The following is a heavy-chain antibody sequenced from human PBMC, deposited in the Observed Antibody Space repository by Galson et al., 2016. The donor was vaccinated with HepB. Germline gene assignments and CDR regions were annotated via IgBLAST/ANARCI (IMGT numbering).Heavy chain of an antibody. J-gene: IGHJ4*02. CDR3: ARTIVAVPGANDYFDY. Sequence: SLRLSCAVSGFTFGSYWMSWVRQGPGKGLEWVAIIKQDGSEKYYVDSVKGRFTISRDNAKNALYLQMNSLRAEDTAVYYCARTIVAVPGANDYFDYWGQGTLGTVSS. CDR2: IKQDGSEK. CDR1: GFTFGSYW. V-gene: IGHV3-7*01. D-gene: IGHD2-2*01.